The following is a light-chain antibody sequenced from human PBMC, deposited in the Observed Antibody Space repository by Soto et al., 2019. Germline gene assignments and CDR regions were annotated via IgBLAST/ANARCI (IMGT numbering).Light chain of an antibody. CDR3: QSYDFGLSAHNYV. V-gene: IGLV1-40*01. CDR1: SSNIGAGYD. J-gene: IGLJ1*01. Sequence: SVLTQPPSVSGAPGQRVTISCTGSSSNIGAGYDVHWYQQFPGTAPRLLIYANNNRPSGVPDRFSGSKSGTSASLAITGLQADDEADYYCQSYDFGLSAHNYVFGTGTKLTVL. CDR2: ANN.